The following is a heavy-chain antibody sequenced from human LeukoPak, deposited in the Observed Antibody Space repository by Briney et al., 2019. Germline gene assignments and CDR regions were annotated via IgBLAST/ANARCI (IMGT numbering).Heavy chain of an antibody. CDR2: INHSVST. V-gene: IGHV4-34*01. Sequence: SETLSLTCAVYGGSFSGYYWSWIRQPPGKGLEWIGEINHSVSTNYNPSLKSRVTISVDTSKNQFSLKLSSVTAADTAVYYCARGRDTWYSSSWYSRQGPPKEKYFDYWGQGTLVTVSS. D-gene: IGHD6-13*01. CDR1: GGSFSGYY. CDR3: ARGRDTWYSSSWYSRQGPPKEKYFDY. J-gene: IGHJ4*02.